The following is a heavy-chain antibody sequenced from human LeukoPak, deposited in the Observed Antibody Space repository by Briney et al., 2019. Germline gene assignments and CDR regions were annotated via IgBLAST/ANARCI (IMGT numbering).Heavy chain of an antibody. CDR1: GGTFSSYA. J-gene: IGHJ5*02. V-gene: IGHV1-69*01. Sequence: SVKVSCKASGGTFSSYAISWVRQAPGQGPEWMGGIIPIFGTANYAQKFQGRVTITADESTSTAYMELSSLRSEDTAVYYCATGKNYYDSSGYARDWFDPWGQGTLVTVSS. CDR3: ATGKNYYDSSGYARDWFDP. D-gene: IGHD3-22*01. CDR2: IIPIFGTA.